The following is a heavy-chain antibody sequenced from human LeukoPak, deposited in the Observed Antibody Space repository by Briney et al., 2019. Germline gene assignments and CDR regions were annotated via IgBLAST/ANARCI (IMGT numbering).Heavy chain of an antibody. CDR1: GFTFSDYD. D-gene: IGHD3-16*02. V-gene: IGHV3-23*01. CDR2: ISGSGGST. Sequence: PGGSLRLSCAASGFTFSDYDMSWVRQAPGKGLEGVSVISGSGGSTDDADSVKGRFTISRDNSKNTLYLQMNGLRVEDTAVYYCAKTAWGGVIEGFSHNDYWGQGTLVTVSS. CDR3: AKTAWGGVIEGFSHNDY. J-gene: IGHJ4*02.